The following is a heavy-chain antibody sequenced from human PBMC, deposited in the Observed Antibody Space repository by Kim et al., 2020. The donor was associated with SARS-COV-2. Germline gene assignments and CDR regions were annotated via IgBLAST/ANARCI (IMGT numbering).Heavy chain of an antibody. Sequence: GGSLRLSCAASGFTFSSYGVHWVRQAPGKGLEWVAIISYDGSNKYYADSVKGRFTISRDNSKNTLYLQMNSLRAEDTAVYYCAKEGAQYSYAYGEYFDY. J-gene: IGHJ4*01. CDR3: AKEGAQYSYAYGEYFDY. V-gene: IGHV3-30*18. CDR1: GFTFSSYG. D-gene: IGHD5-18*01. CDR2: ISYDGSNK.